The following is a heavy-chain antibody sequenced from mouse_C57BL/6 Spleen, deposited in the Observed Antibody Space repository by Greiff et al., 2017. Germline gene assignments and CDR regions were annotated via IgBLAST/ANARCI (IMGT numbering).Heavy chain of an antibody. CDR3: ARANDYDGY. D-gene: IGHD2-4*01. J-gene: IGHJ2*01. V-gene: IGHV1-50*01. Sequence: QVQLQQPGAELVKPGASVKLSCKASGYTFTSYWMQWVKQRPGQGLEWIGEIDPSDSYPNYNQKFKGKATLTVDTSSSTAYMQLSSLTSEDSAVYYCARANDYDGYWGQGTTRTVSS. CDR2: IDPSDSYP. CDR1: GYTFTSYW.